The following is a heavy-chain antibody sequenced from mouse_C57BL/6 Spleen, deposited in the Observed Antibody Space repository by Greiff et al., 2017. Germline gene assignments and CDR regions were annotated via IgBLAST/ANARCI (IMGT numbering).Heavy chain of an antibody. J-gene: IGHJ2*01. V-gene: IGHV3-6*01. CDR1: GYSITSGYY. CDR2: ISYDGSN. D-gene: IGHD1-1*01. CDR3: ARGDDYYGSSSYFDY. Sequence: ESGPGLVKPSQSLSLTCSVTGYSITSGYYWNWIRQFPGNKLEWMGYISYDGSNNYNPSLKNRISITRDTSKNQFFLKLNSVTTEDTATYYCARGDDYYGSSSYFDYWGQGTTLTVSS.